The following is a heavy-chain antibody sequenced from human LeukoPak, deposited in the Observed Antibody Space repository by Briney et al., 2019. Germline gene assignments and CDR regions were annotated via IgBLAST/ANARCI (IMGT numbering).Heavy chain of an antibody. D-gene: IGHD6-13*01. Sequence: PGGSLRLSCAASGFTFSSYGMHWVRQAPGKGLEGVAVIWYDGSNKYYADSVKGRFTISRDNSKNTLYLQMNSLRAEDTAVYYCAKDGTAAGPPTAWFDPWGQGTLVTVSS. CDR3: AKDGTAAGPPTAWFDP. J-gene: IGHJ5*02. CDR2: IWYDGSNK. CDR1: GFTFSSYG. V-gene: IGHV3-33*06.